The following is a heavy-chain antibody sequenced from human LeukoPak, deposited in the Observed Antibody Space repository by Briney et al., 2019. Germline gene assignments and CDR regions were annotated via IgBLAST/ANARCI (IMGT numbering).Heavy chain of an antibody. V-gene: IGHV1-69*13. CDR1: GYTFTSYG. D-gene: IGHD6-6*01. J-gene: IGHJ3*02. Sequence: VKVSCKASGYTFTSYGISWVRQAPGQGLEWMGGIIPIFGTANYAQKFQGRVTITADESTSTAYMELSSLRSEDTAVYYCGSDIAARPGAFDIWGQGTMVTVSS. CDR2: IIPIFGTA. CDR3: GSDIAARPGAFDI.